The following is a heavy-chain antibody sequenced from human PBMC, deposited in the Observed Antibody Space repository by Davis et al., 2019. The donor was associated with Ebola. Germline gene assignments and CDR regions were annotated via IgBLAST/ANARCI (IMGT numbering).Heavy chain of an antibody. CDR1: GFTFSSYA. CDR3: AREYYYGMDV. Sequence: GESLKIPCAASGFTFSSYAMSWVRQAPGKGLEWVSAISGSGGSTYYADSVKGRFTISRDNSKNTLYLQMNSLRAEDTAVYYCAREYYYGMDVWGQGTTVTVSS. J-gene: IGHJ6*02. CDR2: ISGSGGST. V-gene: IGHV3-23*01.